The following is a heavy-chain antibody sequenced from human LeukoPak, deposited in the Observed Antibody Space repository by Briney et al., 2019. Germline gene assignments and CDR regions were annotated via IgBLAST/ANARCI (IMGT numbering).Heavy chain of an antibody. CDR3: AREKTYYDILTGYYPFAFDI. J-gene: IGHJ3*02. CDR1: GGSISSGSYY. Sequence: PSETLSLTCTVSGGSISSGSYYWSWIRQPAGKGLEWIGCIYTSGSTNYNPSLKSRVTISVDTSKNQFSLKLSSVTAADTAVYYCAREKTYYDILTGYYPFAFDIWGQGTMVTVSS. V-gene: IGHV4-61*02. CDR2: IYTSGST. D-gene: IGHD3-9*01.